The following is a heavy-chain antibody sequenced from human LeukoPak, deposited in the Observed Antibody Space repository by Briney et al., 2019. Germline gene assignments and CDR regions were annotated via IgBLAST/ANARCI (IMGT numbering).Heavy chain of an antibody. CDR2: ISSSSSTI. D-gene: IGHD6-19*01. CDR1: GFTFSSYS. V-gene: IGHV3-48*01. Sequence: GGSLRLSCAASGFTFSSYSMNWVRQAPGKGLEWVSHISSSSSTIYYADSVKGRFTISRDNAKNSLYLQMNSLRAEDTAVYYCVRDHKQWPSRDGMDVWGQGTTVTVSS. J-gene: IGHJ6*02. CDR3: VRDHKQWPSRDGMDV.